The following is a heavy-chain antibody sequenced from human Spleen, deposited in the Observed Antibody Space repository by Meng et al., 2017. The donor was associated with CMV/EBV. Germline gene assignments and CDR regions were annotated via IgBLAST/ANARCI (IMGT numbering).Heavy chain of an antibody. CDR2: ISSSGGRP. CDR3: ARDPEKEYYDILTGPYGLDV. V-gene: IGHV3-23*01. CDR1: GFTFSSYD. J-gene: IGHJ6*02. D-gene: IGHD3-9*01. Sequence: GGSLRLSCAASGFTFSSYDMNWVRQAPGKGLEWISAISSSGGRPYYAASVKGRFSVSRDNSQNTLYLQMNSLRVEDTAVYWCARDPEKEYYDILTGPYGLDVWGQGTTVTVSS.